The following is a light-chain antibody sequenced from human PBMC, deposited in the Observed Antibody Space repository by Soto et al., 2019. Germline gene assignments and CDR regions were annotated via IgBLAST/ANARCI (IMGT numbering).Light chain of an antibody. Sequence: EIVMTQSPATLSVSPGERATLSCRASQSVSSNLAWYQQKHGQAPRLLIYGASTRATGIPARFSGSGSGTDFTLTISSLQSEDFAVYYCQQYNNWPPITFGQGTKREIK. CDR2: GAS. V-gene: IGKV3-15*01. CDR1: QSVSSN. J-gene: IGKJ2*01. CDR3: QQYNNWPPIT.